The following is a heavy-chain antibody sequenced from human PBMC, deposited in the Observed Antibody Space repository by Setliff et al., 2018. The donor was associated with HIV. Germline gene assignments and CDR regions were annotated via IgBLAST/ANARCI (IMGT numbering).Heavy chain of an antibody. V-gene: IGHV4-38-2*01. CDR1: NYSISSGYY. D-gene: IGHD4-17*01. CDR3: ARHPTVTSFQIDS. CDR2: MYHSGTT. Sequence: PSETLSLTCAVSNYSISSGYYWGWIRQSPGKGLEWIGSMYHSGTTYYNPSLKSRVTISVDTSKNQFSLKLYSATAADTAVYYCARHPTVTSFQIDSWGQGTLVTVSS. J-gene: IGHJ4*02.